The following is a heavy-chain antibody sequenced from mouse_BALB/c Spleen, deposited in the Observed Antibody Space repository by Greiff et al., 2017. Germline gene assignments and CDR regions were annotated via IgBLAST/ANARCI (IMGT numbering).Heavy chain of an antibody. CDR1: GFTFSSFG. J-gene: IGHJ4*01. V-gene: IGHV5-17*02. CDR3: ARGYYYGSSYYAMDY. Sequence: EVKLVESGGGLVQPGGSRKLSCAASGFTFSSFGMHWVRQAPEKGLEWVAYISSGSSTIYYADTVKGRFTISRDNPKNTLFLQMTSLRSEDTAMYYCARGYYYGSSYYAMDYWGQGTSVTVSA. CDR2: ISSGSSTI. D-gene: IGHD1-1*01.